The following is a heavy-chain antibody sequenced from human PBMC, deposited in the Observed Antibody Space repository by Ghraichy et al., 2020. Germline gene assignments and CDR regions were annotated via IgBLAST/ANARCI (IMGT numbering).Heavy chain of an antibody. CDR1: GFTFSRYA. CDR3: AKAPLTGAADS. D-gene: IGHD1-20*01. V-gene: IGHV3-23*01. J-gene: IGHJ5*01. CDR2: ISASGGNT. Sequence: GESLNISCAASGFTFSRYAMSWVRQAPGKGLEWVSAISASGGNTYYADSVKGRFAISRDNSKNTLFLQMNSLRAGDTAVYYCAKAPLTGAADSWGQGTLVTVSS.